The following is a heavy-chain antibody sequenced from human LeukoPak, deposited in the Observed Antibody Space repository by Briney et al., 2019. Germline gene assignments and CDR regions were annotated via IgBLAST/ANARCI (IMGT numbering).Heavy chain of an antibody. CDR2: INNDGTST. CDR1: GFTFNSYW. Sequence: PGGSLRLSCAVSGFTFNSYWMHWVRQAPGKGLVWVSRINNDGTSTSYADSVKGRFTISRDNAKSTLYLQMNSLRAEDTAVYYCANHRVRGAKDYWGQGTLVTVSS. D-gene: IGHD3-10*01. V-gene: IGHV3-74*01. J-gene: IGHJ4*02. CDR3: ANHRVRGAKDY.